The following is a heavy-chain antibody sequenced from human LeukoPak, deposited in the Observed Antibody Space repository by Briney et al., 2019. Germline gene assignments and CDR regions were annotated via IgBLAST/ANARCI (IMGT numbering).Heavy chain of an antibody. D-gene: IGHD1-20*01. CDR3: ARITGTTSLFFDY. J-gene: IGHJ4*02. CDR1: GGSFSGYY. CDR2: INHSGST. V-gene: IGHV4-34*01. Sequence: PSETLSLTCAVYGGSFSGYYWSWIRQPPGKGLEWIGEINHSGSTNYNPSLKSRVTVSVDTSKNQFSLKLSSVTAADTAVYYCARITGTTSLFFDYWGQGTLVTVSP.